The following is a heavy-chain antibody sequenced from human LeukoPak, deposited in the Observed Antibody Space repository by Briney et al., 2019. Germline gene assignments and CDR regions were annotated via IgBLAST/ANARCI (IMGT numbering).Heavy chain of an antibody. CDR3: AGIPLSTTMVDY. D-gene: IGHD5-18*01. J-gene: IGHJ4*02. V-gene: IGHV3-48*01. CDR1: GFTFGSYS. Sequence: GGSLRLSCAASGFTFGSYSMNWLRQAPGKGLEWVSYISSGSSTIHYADSVKGRFTISRDNAKSSLFLQMNSLRAEDTAVYYCAGIPLSTTMVDYWGQGTLVTVSS. CDR2: ISSGSSTI.